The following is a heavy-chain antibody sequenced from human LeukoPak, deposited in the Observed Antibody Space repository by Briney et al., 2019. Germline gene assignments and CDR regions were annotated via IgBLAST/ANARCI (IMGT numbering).Heavy chain of an antibody. V-gene: IGHV1-69*04. CDR3: ATRSIVGAPARSFDY. CDR1: GGTFSSYA. D-gene: IGHD1-26*01. J-gene: IGHJ4*02. CDR2: IIPILGIA. Sequence: SVKVSCKASGGTFSSYAISWVRQAPGQGLEWMGRIIPILGIANYAQKFQGRVTITADKSTSTAYMELSSLRSEDTAVYYCATRSIVGAPARSFDYWGQGTLVTVSS.